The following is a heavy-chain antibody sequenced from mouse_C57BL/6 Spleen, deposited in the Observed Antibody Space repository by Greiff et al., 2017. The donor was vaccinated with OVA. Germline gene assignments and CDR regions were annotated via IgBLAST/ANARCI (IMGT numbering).Heavy chain of an antibody. J-gene: IGHJ1*03. Sequence: QVQLQQPGTELVKPGASVKLSCKASGYTFTSYWMHWVKQRPGQGLEWIGNINPSNGGTNYNEKFKSKATLTVDKSSSTAYMQLSSLTSEDSAVYYGARVGCSDGDGYFDGWGTGTTVTVSS. V-gene: IGHV1-53*01. CDR2: INPSNGGT. CDR3: ARVGCSDGDGYFDG. D-gene: IGHD1-1*01. CDR1: GYTFTSYW.